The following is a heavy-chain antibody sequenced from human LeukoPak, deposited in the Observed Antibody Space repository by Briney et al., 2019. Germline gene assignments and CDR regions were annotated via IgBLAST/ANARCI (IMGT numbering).Heavy chain of an antibody. CDR2: ISGSGGST. J-gene: IGHJ4*02. CDR3: AKVLRFLEWLFDY. D-gene: IGHD3-3*01. CDR1: GFTFSSYA. Sequence: GGSLRLSCAASGFTFSSYAMSWVRQAPGKGLEWVSAISGSGGSTYYADSVKGRFTISRDNSKNALYLQMNSLRAEDTAVYYCAKVLRFLEWLFDYWGQGTLVTVSS. V-gene: IGHV3-23*01.